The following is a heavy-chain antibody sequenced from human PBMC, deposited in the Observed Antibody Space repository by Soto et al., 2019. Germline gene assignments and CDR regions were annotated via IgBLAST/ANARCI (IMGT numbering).Heavy chain of an antibody. CDR3: ARGGTPNDY. J-gene: IGHJ4*02. CDR2: ISAYNGNT. V-gene: IGHV1-18*01. Sequence: ASVKVSCKASGYTFTNFGISWVRQAPGQGLEWMGWISAYNGNTNYAQNFQGRVTMTTDTSTGTAYMELRSLRSDDTAVYYCARGGTPNDYWAQGTLVIVSS. CDR1: GYTFTNFG. D-gene: IGHD3-16*01.